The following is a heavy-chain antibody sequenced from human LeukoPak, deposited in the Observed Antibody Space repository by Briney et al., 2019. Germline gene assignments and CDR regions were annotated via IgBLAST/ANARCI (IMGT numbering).Heavy chain of an antibody. CDR1: GGSISSYY. CDR3: ARVNSASYSAFDI. D-gene: IGHD1-26*01. Sequence: SETLSLTCTVSGGSISSYYWSWIRQPPGKGLEWIGYIYYSGTTNFNPSLKSRVTISVDTSKHQFSLKLNSVTAADTAVYYCARVNSASYSAFDIWGQGTMVTVSS. J-gene: IGHJ3*02. CDR2: IYYSGTT. V-gene: IGHV4-59*01.